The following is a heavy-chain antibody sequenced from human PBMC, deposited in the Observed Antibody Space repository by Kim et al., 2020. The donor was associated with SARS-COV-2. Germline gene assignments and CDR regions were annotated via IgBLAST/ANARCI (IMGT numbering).Heavy chain of an antibody. D-gene: IGHD1-26*01. J-gene: IGHJ4*02. CDR2: IYYSGST. Sequence: SETLSLTCTVSGGSISSSSYYWGWIRQPPGKGLEWIGSIYYSGSTYYNPSLKSRVTISVDTSKNQFYLKLSSVTAADTAVYYCASTPQPLYSGSYSVIFDYWGQGTLVTVSS. CDR3: ASTPQPLYSGSYSVIFDY. CDR1: GGSISSSSYY. V-gene: IGHV4-39*07.